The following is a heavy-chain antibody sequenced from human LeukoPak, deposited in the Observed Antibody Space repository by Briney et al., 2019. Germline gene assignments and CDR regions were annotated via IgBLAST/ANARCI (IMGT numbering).Heavy chain of an antibody. J-gene: IGHJ4*02. CDR1: GGSFSGYY. D-gene: IGHD3-10*01. CDR3: ARASVRGVIITLPYYFDY. Sequence: PSETLSLTCAVYGGSFSGYYWSWIRQPPGKGLEWIGGINHSGSTNYNPSLKSRVTISVDTSKNQFSLKLSSVTAADTAVYYCARASVRGVIITLPYYFDYWGQGTLVTVSS. V-gene: IGHV4-34*01. CDR2: INHSGST.